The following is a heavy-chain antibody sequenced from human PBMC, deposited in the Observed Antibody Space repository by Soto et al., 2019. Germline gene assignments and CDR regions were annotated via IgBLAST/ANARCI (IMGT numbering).Heavy chain of an antibody. V-gene: IGHV1-46*01. Sequence: ASVKVSCKASGYTFTSYYMHWVLQAPGQGLEWMGIINPSGGSTSYAQKFQGRVTMTRDTSASTVYMELSSLRSEDTAVYYCVRSRGYYGSGSYYKVFDYWGQGTLVTVSS. CDR1: GYTFTSYY. J-gene: IGHJ4*02. CDR2: INPSGGST. D-gene: IGHD3-10*01. CDR3: VRSRGYYGSGSYYKVFDY.